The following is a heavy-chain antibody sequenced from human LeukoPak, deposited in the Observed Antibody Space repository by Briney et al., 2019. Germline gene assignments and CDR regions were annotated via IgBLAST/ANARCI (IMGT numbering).Heavy chain of an antibody. D-gene: IGHD1-26*01. Sequence: SETLSLTCTVSGGSISSSSYYWGWIRQPPGKGLEWIGSIYYSGSTYYNPSLKSRVTISVDTSKNQFSLKLSSVTAADTAVYYCATPPIVGATKVYWGQGTLVTVSS. CDR1: GGSISSSSYY. CDR2: IYYSGST. V-gene: IGHV4-39*01. CDR3: ATPPIVGATKVY. J-gene: IGHJ4*02.